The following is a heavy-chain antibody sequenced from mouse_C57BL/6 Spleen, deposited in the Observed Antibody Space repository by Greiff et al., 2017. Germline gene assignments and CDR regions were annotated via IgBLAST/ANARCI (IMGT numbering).Heavy chain of an antibody. D-gene: IGHD2-5*01. J-gene: IGHJ2*01. Sequence: VQLQESGPELVKPGASVKISCKASGYAFSSSWMNWVKQRPGKGLEWIGRIYPGDGDTNYNGKFKGKATLTADKSSSTAYMQLSSLTSEDSAVYFCARGYSNYPDYWGQGTTLTVSS. CDR1: GYAFSSSW. CDR2: IYPGDGDT. CDR3: ARGYSNYPDY. V-gene: IGHV1-82*01.